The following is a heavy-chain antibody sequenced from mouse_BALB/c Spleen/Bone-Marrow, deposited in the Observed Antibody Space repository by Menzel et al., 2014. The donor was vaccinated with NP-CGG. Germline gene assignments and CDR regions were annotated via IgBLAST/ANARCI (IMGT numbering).Heavy chain of an antibody. V-gene: IGHV14-3*02. Sequence: EVQLQQSGAELVKPGASVKLSCTASGFNIKDTYMHWVKQRPEQGLEWIGRIDPANGNTKYDPKFQGKATITADTPSNTAYLQLSSLTSEDTAVYYCARYYYGFYFDYWGQGTTLTVSP. CDR2: IDPANGNT. J-gene: IGHJ2*01. D-gene: IGHD1-1*01. CDR1: GFNIKDTY. CDR3: ARYYYGFYFDY.